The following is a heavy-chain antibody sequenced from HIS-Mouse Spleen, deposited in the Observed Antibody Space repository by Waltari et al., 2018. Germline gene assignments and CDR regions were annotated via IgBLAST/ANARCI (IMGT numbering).Heavy chain of an antibody. CDR1: GFTFSSYA. CDR2: ISGSGGST. CDR3: ATRAHEDYYDSSGYKGAFDY. Sequence: EVQLLESGGGLVQPGGSLRLSCAASGFTFSSYAMSWVRRAPGKGVEWVSAISGSGGSTYYADSVKGRFTISRDNSKNTLYLQMNSLRAEDTAVYYCATRAHEDYYDSSGYKGAFDYWGQGTLVTVSS. J-gene: IGHJ4*02. D-gene: IGHD3-22*01. V-gene: IGHV3-23*01.